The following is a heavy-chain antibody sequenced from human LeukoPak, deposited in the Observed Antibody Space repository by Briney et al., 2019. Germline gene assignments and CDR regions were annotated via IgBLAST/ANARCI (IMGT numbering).Heavy chain of an antibody. D-gene: IGHD6-13*01. V-gene: IGHV1-69*05. CDR1: GGTFSSYA. Sequence: GSSVKVSCKASGGTFSSYAISWVRQAPGQGLEWMGGIIPILGTANYAQKFQGRVTITTDESTSTAYMELSSLRSEDTAVYYCARIAAAGQNWFDPWGQGTLVTVSS. CDR2: IIPILGTA. CDR3: ARIAAAGQNWFDP. J-gene: IGHJ5*02.